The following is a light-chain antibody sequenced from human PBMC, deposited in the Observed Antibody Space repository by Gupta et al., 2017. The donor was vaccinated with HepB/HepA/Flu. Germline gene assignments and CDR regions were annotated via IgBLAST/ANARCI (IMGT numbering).Light chain of an antibody. V-gene: IGKV1-33*01. CDR1: QDISNY. CDR3: QQENNLPVS. J-gene: IGKJ4*01. CDR2: DAS. Sequence: DIEMTQSPSSLSASLGDRVTIPCQARQDISNYLDWYQQKPGQAPKLLIYDASTGEKGVPSRFSGSGSGTDFTFTISRRQPEEFADYYCQQENNLPVSFGRGTKV.